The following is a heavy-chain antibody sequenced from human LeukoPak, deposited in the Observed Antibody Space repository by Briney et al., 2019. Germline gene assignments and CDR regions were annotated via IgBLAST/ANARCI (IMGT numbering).Heavy chain of an antibody. J-gene: IGHJ5*02. CDR3: TTYASGGPWFDP. D-gene: IGHD3-10*01. V-gene: IGHV3-15*01. Sequence: PGGSLRLSCAASGFTFTKAWMTWVRQAPGKGLEWIGRIKSNTDGGTIDYAAPAKSRFTMSRDDSTNTLYLQMNGLKIEDTAVYYCTTYASGGPWFDPWGRGTLVTVSS. CDR1: GFTFTKAW. CDR2: IKSNTDGGTI.